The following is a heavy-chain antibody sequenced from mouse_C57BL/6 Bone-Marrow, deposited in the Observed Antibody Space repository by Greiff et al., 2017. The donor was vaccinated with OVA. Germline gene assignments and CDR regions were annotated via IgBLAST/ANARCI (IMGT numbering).Heavy chain of an antibody. D-gene: IGHD2-4*01. J-gene: IGHJ2*01. CDR3: ARKGAYYDYENY. CDR1: GYTFTDYY. V-gene: IGHV1-26*01. CDR2: INPNNGGT. Sequence: VQLQQSGPELVKPGASVKISCKASGYTFTDYYMNWVKQSHGKSLEWIGDINPNNGGTSYNQKFKGKATLTVDKSSSTAYMELRSLTSEDSAVYYCARKGAYYDYENYWGQGTTLTVSS.